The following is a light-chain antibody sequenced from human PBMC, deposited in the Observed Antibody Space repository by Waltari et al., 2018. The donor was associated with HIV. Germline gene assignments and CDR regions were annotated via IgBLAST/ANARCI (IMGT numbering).Light chain of an antibody. CDR2: SDH. J-gene: IGLJ1*01. CDR3: ATWDDSLNGVV. Sequence: QSVLTQPPSASGTPGQRVNISCSGSTSNIGPTTVNWYQQLPGTAPKRLIYSDHQRPSGVPGRVSGSKSDTSASLAISGLQSDDEANYYCATWDDSLNGVVFGTGTKVTVL. CDR1: TSNIGPTT. V-gene: IGLV1-44*01.